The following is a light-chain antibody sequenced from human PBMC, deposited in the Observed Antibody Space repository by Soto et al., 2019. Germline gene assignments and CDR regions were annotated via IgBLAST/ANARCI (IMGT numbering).Light chain of an antibody. J-gene: IGKJ4*01. CDR3: QQLSSYLLT. CDR1: QGISSY. V-gene: IGKV1-9*01. CDR2: AAS. Sequence: DIQLTQSPSFLSASVGDRVTITCRASQGISSYLAWYQQKPGKVPKLLIYAASALQSGVPSRFSGSGSGTEFTLTISSLQPEDFATYYCQQLSSYLLTFGGGTKVEIK.